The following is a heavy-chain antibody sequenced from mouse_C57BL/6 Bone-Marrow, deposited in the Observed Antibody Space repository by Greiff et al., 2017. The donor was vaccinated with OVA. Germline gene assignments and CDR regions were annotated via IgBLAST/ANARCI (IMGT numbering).Heavy chain of an antibody. CDR1: GYSITSGYY. J-gene: IGHJ3*01. CDR2: ISYDGSN. D-gene: IGHD4-1*01. CDR3: ARGNWEFAY. V-gene: IGHV3-6*01. Sequence: EVQLQQSGPGLVKPSQSLSLTCSVTGYSITSGYYWNWIRQFPGNKLEWMGYISYDGSNNYNPSLKNRISITRDTSKNQCFLKLNSVTTEDTATYYCARGNWEFAYWGQGTLVTVSA.